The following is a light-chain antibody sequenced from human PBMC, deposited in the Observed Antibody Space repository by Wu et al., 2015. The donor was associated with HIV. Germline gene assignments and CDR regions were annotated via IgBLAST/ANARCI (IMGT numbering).Light chain of an antibody. Sequence: DIQMTQSPSTLSASIGDRVTITCRASQSVSSWLAWYQQKPGKAPKLLIYKASTLESGVPSRFSGSGSGTEFTLTISSLQPDDFATYYCQLYNNYPRTFGQGPKVEIK. V-gene: IGKV1-5*03. CDR1: QSVSSW. J-gene: IGKJ1*01. CDR2: KAS. CDR3: QLYNNYPRT.